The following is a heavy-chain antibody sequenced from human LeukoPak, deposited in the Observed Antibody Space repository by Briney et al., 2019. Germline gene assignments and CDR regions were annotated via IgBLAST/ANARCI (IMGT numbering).Heavy chain of an antibody. CDR1: GGSISSYY. Sequence: PSETLSLTCTVSGGSISSYYWSWIRQPPGKGLEWIGYIYYSGSTNYNPSLKSRVTISVDTSKNQFSLKLSSVTAADTALYYCALSLAYWYFDLWGRGTLVTVSS. J-gene: IGHJ2*01. CDR2: IYYSGST. V-gene: IGHV4-59*01. CDR3: ALSLAYWYFDL.